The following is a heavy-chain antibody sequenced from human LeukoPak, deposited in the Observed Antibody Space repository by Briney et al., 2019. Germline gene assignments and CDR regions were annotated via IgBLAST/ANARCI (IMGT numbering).Heavy chain of an antibody. V-gene: IGHV3-48*01. Sequence: GGSLRLSCAASGFTFSSHSMNWVRQAPGKGLEWVSYISSSSSTIYYADSVKGRFTISRDNAKNSLYLQMYSLRAEDTAVYYCARRGGYYDSSGYSYYFDYWGQGTLVTVSS. CDR2: ISSSSSTI. CDR3: ARRGGYYDSSGYSYYFDY. J-gene: IGHJ4*02. CDR1: GFTFSSHS. D-gene: IGHD3-22*01.